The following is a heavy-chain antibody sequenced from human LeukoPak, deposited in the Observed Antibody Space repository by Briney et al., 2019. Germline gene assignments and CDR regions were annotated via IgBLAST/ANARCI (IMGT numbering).Heavy chain of an antibody. CDR1: GGSISSYY. CDR2: IYYSGST. CDR3: ARDPVEQTRLVAFDI. V-gene: IGHV4-59*12. D-gene: IGHD1/OR15-1a*01. Sequence: SETLSLTCTVSGGSISSYYWSWIRQPPGKGLEWIGYIYYSGSTNYNPSLKSRVTISVDTSKNQFSLKLSSVTAADTAVYYCARDPVEQTRLVAFDIWGQGTMVTVSS. J-gene: IGHJ3*02.